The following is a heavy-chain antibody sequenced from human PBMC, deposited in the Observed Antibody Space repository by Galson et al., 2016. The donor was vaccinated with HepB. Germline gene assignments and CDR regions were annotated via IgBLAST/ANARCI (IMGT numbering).Heavy chain of an antibody. CDR2: IYWDDDK. CDR1: GFSLNTSGVG. V-gene: IGHV2-5*02. D-gene: IGHD5-12*01. J-gene: IGHJ4*02. CDR3: VHILLEFSGYDYVGGYFGF. Sequence: PALVKPTQTLTLTCTFSGFSLNTSGVGVGWIRQPPGKAPEWLALIYWDDDKRYSPSLQSRLAITKDTSKSQVALKMTGMDPADTGTYFCVHILLEFSGYDYVGGYFGFWGQGSRVTVSS.